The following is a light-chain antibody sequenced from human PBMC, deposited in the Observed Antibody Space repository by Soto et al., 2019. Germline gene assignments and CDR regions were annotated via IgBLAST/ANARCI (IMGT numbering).Light chain of an antibody. Sequence: DIQMTQSPSSLSASVGDRVTITCRASQSISSYLNWYQQKPGKAPKLLIYAASSLQSGVPSRFSGSGSGTDFSLTISSLQLEDYATYYCQQSYSTPLCTFGQGTKLEIK. CDR2: AAS. J-gene: IGKJ2*02. CDR1: QSISSY. CDR3: QQSYSTPLCT. V-gene: IGKV1-39*01.